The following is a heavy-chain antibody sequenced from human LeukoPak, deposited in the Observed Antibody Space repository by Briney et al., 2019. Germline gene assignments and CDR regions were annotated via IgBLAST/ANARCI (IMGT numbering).Heavy chain of an antibody. D-gene: IGHD3-10*01. Sequence: GGSLRLSCAASGFTFSSYAMSWVRQAPGKGLELVSAISGSGGSTYYADSVKGRFTISRDNSKNTLYLQMNSLRAEDTAVYYCAKALRKYYGSGSYYSRVYYFDYWGQGTLVTVSS. CDR3: AKALRKYYGSGSYYSRVYYFDY. CDR1: GFTFSSYA. CDR2: ISGSGGST. V-gene: IGHV3-23*01. J-gene: IGHJ4*02.